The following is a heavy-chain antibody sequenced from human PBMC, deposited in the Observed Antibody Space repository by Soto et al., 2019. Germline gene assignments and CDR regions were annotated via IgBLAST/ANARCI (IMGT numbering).Heavy chain of an antibody. CDR1: GGTFSSYT. J-gene: IGHJ6*02. CDR2: IIPILGIA. CDR3: AGRGYYNGMDV. Sequence: QVQLVQSGAEVKKPGSSVKVSCKASGGTFSSYTISWVRQAPGQGLEWMGRIIPILGIANYAQKFQGSVTITATKSPSTAYVELSRLMCEDTAVYSCAGRGYYNGMDVWGQGTKVTVSS. D-gene: IGHD1-26*01. V-gene: IGHV1-69*02.